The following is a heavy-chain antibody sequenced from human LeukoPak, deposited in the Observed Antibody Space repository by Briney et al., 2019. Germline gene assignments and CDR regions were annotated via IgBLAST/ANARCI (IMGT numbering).Heavy chain of an antibody. V-gene: IGHV4-39*01. J-gene: IGHJ3*02. Sequence: GSLRLSCAVSGFTFSTYAMSWVRQPPGKGLEWIGSIRYTHTGSTYYNPSLKSRVTISGDTSKNQFSLKLTSVTAADTAVYYCSRRPITMNAFDIWGQGTMVTVSS. D-gene: IGHD3-22*01. CDR3: SRRPITMNAFDI. CDR1: GFTFSTYA. CDR2: IRYTHTGST.